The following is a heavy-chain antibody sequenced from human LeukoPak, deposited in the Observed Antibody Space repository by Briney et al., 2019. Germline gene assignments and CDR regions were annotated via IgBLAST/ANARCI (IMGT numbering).Heavy chain of an antibody. D-gene: IGHD5-12*01. J-gene: IGHJ6*02. Sequence: SETLSLTCTVSGGSISNYYWSWIRQPPGKGLEWIGYIYYSGNTNYNPSLKSRVTLSVDTSKNQFSLKLSSVTAADTAVYYCARVYIGDPFDYYGMDVWGQGTTVTVSS. V-gene: IGHV4-59*01. CDR3: ARVYIGDPFDYYGMDV. CDR2: IYYSGNT. CDR1: GGSISNYY.